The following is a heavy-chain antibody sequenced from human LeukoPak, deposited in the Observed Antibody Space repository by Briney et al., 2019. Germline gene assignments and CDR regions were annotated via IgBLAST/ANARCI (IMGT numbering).Heavy chain of an antibody. Sequence: SVKVSCKASGGTFSGYAISWVRQAPGQGLEWMGRIIPILGIANYAQKFQGRVTITADKSTSTAYMELSSLRSEDTAVYYCARDRLGYCSSTSCYGGAFDYWGQGTLVTVSS. CDR3: ARDRLGYCSSTSCYGGAFDY. CDR2: IIPILGIA. CDR1: GGTFSGYA. D-gene: IGHD2-2*01. J-gene: IGHJ4*02. V-gene: IGHV1-69*04.